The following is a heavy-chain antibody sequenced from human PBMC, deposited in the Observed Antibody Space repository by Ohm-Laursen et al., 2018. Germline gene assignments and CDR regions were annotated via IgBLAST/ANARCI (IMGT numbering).Heavy chain of an antibody. D-gene: IGHD7-27*01. V-gene: IGHV4-4*07. CDR1: GGSLTNYY. J-gene: IGHJ6*02. Sequence: SDTLSLTCSVSGGSLTNYYWSWIRQAAGEGLEWIGRIYTSGSTSYNPSLMTRVTMSVDTSKNQLSLKVNSVTAADTAVYYCARDLGFAAPMDVWGQGTTVTVSS. CDR2: IYTSGST. CDR3: ARDLGFAAPMDV.